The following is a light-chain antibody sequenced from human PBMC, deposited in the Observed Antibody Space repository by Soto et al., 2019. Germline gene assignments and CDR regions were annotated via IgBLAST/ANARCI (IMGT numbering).Light chain of an antibody. J-gene: IGKJ3*01. Sequence: DIQMTQSPATLSASGGDRGAMTLGASQNIGSRVAWYQQKPDEAPKLLIYDASSLESGVPLRFGGSGSGTDFTLITSSLQPDDFAHSYCQQCKKTLPFGRGNXVEIK. V-gene: IGKV1-5*01. CDR2: DAS. CDR3: QQCKKTLP. CDR1: QNIGSR.